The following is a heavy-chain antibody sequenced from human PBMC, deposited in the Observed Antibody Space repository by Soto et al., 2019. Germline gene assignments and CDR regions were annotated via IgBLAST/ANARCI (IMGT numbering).Heavy chain of an antibody. J-gene: IGHJ4*02. D-gene: IGHD6-13*01. Sequence: PSETLSLSCAGYGGSFSGYYWSWIRQPPGKGLEWFGEINHSGSTNYNPPLKSRVTISVDTSKNQFSLKLSSVTAADTAVYYCARGGRGIAATSSSYYLDQETLVTVSS. V-gene: IGHV4-34*01. CDR2: INHSGST. CDR1: GGSFSGYY. CDR3: ARGGRGIAATSSSYY.